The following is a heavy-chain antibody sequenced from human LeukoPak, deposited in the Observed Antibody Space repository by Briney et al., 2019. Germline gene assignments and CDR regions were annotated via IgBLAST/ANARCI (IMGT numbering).Heavy chain of an antibody. CDR3: ASQTAAGYDY. J-gene: IGHJ4*02. D-gene: IGHD6-13*01. CDR2: IYHSGST. CDR1: GGSFSGYY. Sequence: SETLSLTCAVYGGSFSGYYWSWIRQPPGKGLEWIGSIYHSGSTYYNPSLKSRVTISVDTSKNQFSLKLSSVTAADTAVYYCASQTAAGYDYWGQGTLVTVPS. V-gene: IGHV4-34*01.